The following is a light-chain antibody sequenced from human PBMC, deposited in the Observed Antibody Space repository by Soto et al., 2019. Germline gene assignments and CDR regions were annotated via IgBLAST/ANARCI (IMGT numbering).Light chain of an antibody. J-gene: IGLJ1*01. CDR3: CSYAGSNTLNYD. CDR2: DVA. CDR1: SSDVGAYNY. Sequence: QSALTQPRSVSGSPGQSVTISCTGTSSDVGAYNYVSWYQQHPGKAPKLMIYDVAKRPSGVPDRFSGSKSGNTASLTISGLQAEDEAEYYCCSYAGSNTLNYDFGTGTKLTVL. V-gene: IGLV2-11*01.